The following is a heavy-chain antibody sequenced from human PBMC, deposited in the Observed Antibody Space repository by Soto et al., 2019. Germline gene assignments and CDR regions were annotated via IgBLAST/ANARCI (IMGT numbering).Heavy chain of an antibody. Sequence: QLQLQESGPGPLKPSETLSLTCSVSGGSISSKSYSWGWIRQPPGKGLEWIGTFYYSENTYYNPSLKSRVTISVDTSKNQFSLKLSSVTAADTAVYYCAKLAGYCSGNSCHGDYAMDVWGQGTTVTVSS. CDR1: GGSISSKSYS. CDR2: FYYSENT. D-gene: IGHD2-2*01. V-gene: IGHV4-39*01. J-gene: IGHJ6*02. CDR3: AKLAGYCSGNSCHGDYAMDV.